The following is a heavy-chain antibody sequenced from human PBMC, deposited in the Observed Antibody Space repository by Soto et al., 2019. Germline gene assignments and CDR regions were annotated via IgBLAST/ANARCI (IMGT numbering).Heavy chain of an antibody. CDR2: IYYSGST. CDR1: GGSISSGGYY. CDR3: ARHSNRNYGLYYFDY. D-gene: IGHD4-4*01. V-gene: IGHV4-61*05. Sequence: SETLSLTCTVSGGSISSGGYYWGWIRQHPGKGLEWIGYIYYSGSTKYKPSLKSRVTISVDTSKNQFSLKVSSATAADTAVYYCARHSNRNYGLYYFDYWGLGALVTVSS. J-gene: IGHJ4*02.